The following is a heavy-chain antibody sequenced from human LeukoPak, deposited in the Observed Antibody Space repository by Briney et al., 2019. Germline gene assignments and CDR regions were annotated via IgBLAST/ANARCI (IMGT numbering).Heavy chain of an antibody. CDR3: ARSTYYSSDWKAFDY. J-gene: IGHJ4*02. CDR2: ISDDGSRQ. Sequence: GGSLRLSCAATGFTFSNYAIHWGRHAPGKGLEWVTFISDDGSRQHYADSVKGRFTISRHNSKNTLNLQMNRLRAEDTAVYYCARSTYYSSDWKAFDYWGQGTLVTVSS. V-gene: IGHV3-30-3*01. D-gene: IGHD2-2*01. CDR1: GFTFSNYA.